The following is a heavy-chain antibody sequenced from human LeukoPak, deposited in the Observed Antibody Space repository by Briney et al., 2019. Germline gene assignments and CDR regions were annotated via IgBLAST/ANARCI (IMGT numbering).Heavy chain of an antibody. V-gene: IGHV3-9*03. Sequence: GGSLRLSCAASGFTFDDYAMHWVRQAPGKGLEWVSGISWNSGSIGYADSVKGRFTISRDNAKNSLYLQMNSLRAEDMALYYCAKDSRDHGDYRTDAFDIWGQGTMVTVSS. CDR3: AKDSRDHGDYRTDAFDI. CDR2: ISWNSGSI. CDR1: GFTFDDYA. D-gene: IGHD4-17*01. J-gene: IGHJ3*02.